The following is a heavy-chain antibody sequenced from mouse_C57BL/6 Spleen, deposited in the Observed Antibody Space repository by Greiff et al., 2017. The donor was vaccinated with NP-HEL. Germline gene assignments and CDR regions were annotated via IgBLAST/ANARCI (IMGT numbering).Heavy chain of an antibody. V-gene: IGHV1-42*01. CDR3: ARRTMDY. Sequence: VQLQHSGPELVKPGASVKISCKASGYSFTGYYMNWVKQSPEKSLEWIGEINPSTGGTTYNQKFKAKATLTVDKSSSTAYMQLKSLTSEDSAVYYCARRTMDYWGQGTSVTVSS. J-gene: IGHJ4*01. CDR1: GYSFTGYY. CDR2: INPSTGGT.